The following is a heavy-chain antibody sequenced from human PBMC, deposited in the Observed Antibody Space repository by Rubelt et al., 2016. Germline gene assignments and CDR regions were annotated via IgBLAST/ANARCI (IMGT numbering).Heavy chain of an antibody. D-gene: IGHD4-17*01. CDR3: ASSTVTNRYWYFDL. Sequence: QVQLQESGPGLVKPSETLSLTCAVSGGSISSYYWSWIRQPPGKGLEWIGYVYYSGSNHYNPSLKSRVTISVDTSKNHFSLKLSHVTAADTAGYYCASSTVTNRYWYFDLWGRGTLVTVSS. V-gene: IGHV4-59*08. CDR1: GGSISSYY. CDR2: VYYSGSN. J-gene: IGHJ2*01.